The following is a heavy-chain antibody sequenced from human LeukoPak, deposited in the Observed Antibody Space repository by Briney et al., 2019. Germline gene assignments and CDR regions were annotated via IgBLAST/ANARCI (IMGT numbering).Heavy chain of an antibody. Sequence: GGSLRLSCAASGFTFSSYWMSWVRQAPGRGLEWVADIKQDGTQKYYVDSVEGRITFSRDNVKNSLYLQMNSLRVEDTAVYYCARDCGSDCSQAFDIWGQGTMVTVSS. J-gene: IGHJ3*02. CDR2: IKQDGTQK. CDR1: GFTFSSYW. D-gene: IGHD2-21*02. V-gene: IGHV3-7*05. CDR3: ARDCGSDCSQAFDI.